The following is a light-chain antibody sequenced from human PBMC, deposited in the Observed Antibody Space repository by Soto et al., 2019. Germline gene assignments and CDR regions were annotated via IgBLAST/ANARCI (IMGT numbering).Light chain of an antibody. Sequence: DIQMTQSPSTLSGSVGDRVTITCRVSQTISSWLAWYQQKPGKAPKLLIYKASTLKIGVPSRFSGSGSGTEFTRTISSLQPDDVATYYCQHFNSYAEAFGQGTKVELK. CDR1: QTISSW. J-gene: IGKJ1*01. CDR3: QHFNSYAEA. V-gene: IGKV1-5*03. CDR2: KAS.